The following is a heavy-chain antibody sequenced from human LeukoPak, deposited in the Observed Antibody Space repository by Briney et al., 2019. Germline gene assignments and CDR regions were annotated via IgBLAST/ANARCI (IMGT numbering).Heavy chain of an antibody. CDR2: ISGSGGST. CDR3: AKGEVGANTGPFDY. CDR1: GFTFSSYA. V-gene: IGHV3-23*01. D-gene: IGHD1-26*01. J-gene: IGHJ4*02. Sequence: GGSLRLSCAASGFTFSSYAMSWVRQAPGKGLEWVSAISGSGGSTYYADSMKGRFTISRDNSKNTLYLQMNSLRAEDTAVYYCAKGEVGANTGPFDYWGQGTLVTVSS.